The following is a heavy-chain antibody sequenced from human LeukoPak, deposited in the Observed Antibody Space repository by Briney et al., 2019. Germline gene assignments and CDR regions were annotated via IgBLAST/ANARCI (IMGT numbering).Heavy chain of an antibody. D-gene: IGHD3-22*01. CDR2: IIPIFGTA. CDR1: GGTFSSYA. Sequence: ASVKVSCKASGGTFSSYAISWVRQAPGQGLEWMGGIIPIFGTANYAQKFQGRVTITADESTSTAYMELSSLRSEDTVVYYCASETYYYDSSGYLFDYWGQGTLVTVSS. J-gene: IGHJ4*02. CDR3: ASETYYYDSSGYLFDY. V-gene: IGHV1-69*13.